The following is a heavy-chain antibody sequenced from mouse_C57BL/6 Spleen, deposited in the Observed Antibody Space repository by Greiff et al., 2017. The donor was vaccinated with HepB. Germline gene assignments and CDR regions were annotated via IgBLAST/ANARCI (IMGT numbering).Heavy chain of an antibody. CDR2: ISDGGSYT. D-gene: IGHD2-1*01. Sequence: EVKLVESGGGLVKPGGSLKLSCAASGFTFSSYAMSWVRQTPEKRLEWVATISDGGSYTYYPDNVKGRFTISRDNAKNNLYLQMSHLKSEDTAMYYCARDRNGNYVGFAYWGQGTLVTVSA. CDR1: GFTFSSYA. V-gene: IGHV5-4*01. CDR3: ARDRNGNYVGFAY. J-gene: IGHJ3*01.